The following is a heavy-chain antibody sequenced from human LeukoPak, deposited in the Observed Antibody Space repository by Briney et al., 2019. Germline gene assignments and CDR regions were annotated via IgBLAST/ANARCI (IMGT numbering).Heavy chain of an antibody. CDR2: IKSKTDGGTT. CDR3: TTDFHYDILTLSSYYYGMDV. D-gene: IGHD3-9*01. CDR1: GFTFSNAR. J-gene: IGHJ6*02. Sequence: GGSLRLSCAASGFTFSNARMSWVRQAPGKGLEWVGRIKSKTDGGTTDYAAPVKGRFTISRDDSKNTLYLQMNSLKTEDTAVYYCTTDFHYDILTLSSYYYGMDVWGQGTTVTVSS. V-gene: IGHV3-15*01.